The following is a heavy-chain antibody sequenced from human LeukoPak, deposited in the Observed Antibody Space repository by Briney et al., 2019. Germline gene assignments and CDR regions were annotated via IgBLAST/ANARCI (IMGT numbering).Heavy chain of an antibody. CDR2: INHSGST. J-gene: IGHJ4*02. Sequence: SETLSLTRTVSGGSISDNYWSWIRQPPGKGLEWIGEINHSGSTNYNPSLKSRVTISVDTSKNQFSLKLSSVTAADTAVYYCARGAGWLQLAYFDYWGQGTLVTVSS. CDR1: GGSISDNY. V-gene: IGHV4-34*01. CDR3: ARGAGWLQLAYFDY. D-gene: IGHD5-24*01.